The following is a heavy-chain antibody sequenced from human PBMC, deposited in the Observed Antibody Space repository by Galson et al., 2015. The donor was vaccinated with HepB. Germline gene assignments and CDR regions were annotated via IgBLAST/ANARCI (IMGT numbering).Heavy chain of an antibody. J-gene: IGHJ4*02. V-gene: IGHV4-59*01. CDR2: ICYSGST. D-gene: IGHD3-22*01. CDR1: GGSISSYY. Sequence: SETLSLTCTVSGGSISSYYWSWIRQPPGKGLEWIGYICYSGSTNYNPSLKSRVTISVDTSKNQFSLKLSSVTAADTAVYYCARGSFSSSGYYPFDYWGQGTLVTVSS. CDR3: ARGSFSSSGYYPFDY.